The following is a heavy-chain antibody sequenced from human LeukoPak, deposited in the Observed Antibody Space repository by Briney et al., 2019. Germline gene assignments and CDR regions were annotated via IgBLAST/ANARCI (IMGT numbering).Heavy chain of an antibody. J-gene: IGHJ5*02. CDR2: IYYSGST. Sequence: SETLSLTCTVSGGSISGYYWSWIRQPPGKGLEWIGYIYYSGSTNYNPSLESRVTISVDTSNNQFSLKLSSVTAADTAVYYCARHAVGAVAGNWFDPWGQGTVVTVSS. V-gene: IGHV4-59*08. CDR1: GGSISGYY. D-gene: IGHD6-19*01. CDR3: ARHAVGAVAGNWFDP.